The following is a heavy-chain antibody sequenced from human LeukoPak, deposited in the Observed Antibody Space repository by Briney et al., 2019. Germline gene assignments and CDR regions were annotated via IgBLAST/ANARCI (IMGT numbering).Heavy chain of an antibody. V-gene: IGHV3-48*02. J-gene: IGHJ4*02. Sequence: GGSLRLSCAASGFTFSSYSMNWVRQAPGKGLEWVSHITASGTAIFYADSVKGRFTISRDNAKNSLYLQMNSLRDEDTAVYYCASSGSYRFDYWGQGTLVTVSS. CDR3: ASSGSYRFDY. CDR2: ITASGTAI. CDR1: GFTFSSYS. D-gene: IGHD1-26*01.